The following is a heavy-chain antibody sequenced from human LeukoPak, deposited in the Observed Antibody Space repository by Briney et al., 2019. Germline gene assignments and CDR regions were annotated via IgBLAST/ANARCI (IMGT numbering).Heavy chain of an antibody. J-gene: IGHJ4*02. CDR1: GFTFRSYA. D-gene: IGHD3-3*01. V-gene: IGHV3-23*01. CDR2: ITGSGGAT. CDR3: AKPLYDIWSTYFFDY. Sequence: GGSLRLSCAASGFTFRSYAMSWVRQAPGKGLEWVSGITGSGGATYYADSVKGRFTISRDNSKNTLYLQVDTLRAEDTAVYYCAKPLYDIWSTYFFDYWGQGTLVTVSS.